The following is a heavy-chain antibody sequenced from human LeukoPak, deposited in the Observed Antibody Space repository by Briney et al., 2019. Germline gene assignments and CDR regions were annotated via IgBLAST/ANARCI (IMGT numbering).Heavy chain of an antibody. D-gene: IGHD6-6*01. CDR1: GDSFSSNSAA. CDR2: TYYRSKWYN. CDR3: ARAGYSSSYYYYYGMDV. V-gene: IGHV6-1*01. J-gene: IGHJ6*02. Sequence: SQTLSLTCAISGDSFSSNSAAWNWIRQSPSRGLEWLGRTYYRSKWYNDYAVSVKSRITINPDTSKNQFSLQLNSVTPEDTAVYYCARAGYSSSYYYYYGMDVWGQGTTVTVSS.